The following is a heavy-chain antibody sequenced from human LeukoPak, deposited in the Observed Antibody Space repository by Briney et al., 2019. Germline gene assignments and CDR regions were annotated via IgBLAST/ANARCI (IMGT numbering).Heavy chain of an antibody. CDR3: ARGNVVPAVIDY. CDR2: INAGNGNT. J-gene: IGHJ4*02. V-gene: IGHV1-3*01. D-gene: IGHD2-2*01. Sequence: ASVKVSCKASGGTFSSYAISWVRQAPGQRLEWMGWINAGNGNTKYSQKFQGRVTITRDTSASTAYMELSSLRSEDTAVYYCARGNVVPAVIDYWGQGTLATVSS. CDR1: GGTFSSYA.